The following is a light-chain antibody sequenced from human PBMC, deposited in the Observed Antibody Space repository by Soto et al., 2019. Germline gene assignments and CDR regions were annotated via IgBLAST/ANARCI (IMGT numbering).Light chain of an antibody. Sequence: SYELTQPPSVSVAPGETARISCGGNNVGSRSVPWYQQKPGQAPFLVIYYDSDRPSGIPERFSGSNSGNTATLIISRVEAGDEADYYCQVWEATGDQVVFGGGTKLTAL. CDR1: NVGSRS. CDR2: YDS. J-gene: IGLJ2*01. CDR3: QVWEATGDQVV. V-gene: IGLV3-21*01.